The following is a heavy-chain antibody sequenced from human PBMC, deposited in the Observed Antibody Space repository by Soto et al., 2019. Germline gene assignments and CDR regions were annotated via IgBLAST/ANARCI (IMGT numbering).Heavy chain of an antibody. V-gene: IGHV3-23*01. CDR3: ATCGTYYALDEFDI. J-gene: IGHJ3*02. D-gene: IGHD1-26*01. Sequence: HPGGSLRLSCGGSGITFSRYAMTWVRQTPGKGLEWVSAINDRGDETFYADSVKGRFTISRDNSMNTLYLQMNSLRAEDTAVYYCATCGTYYALDEFDIWGQGTMVTVSS. CDR1: GITFSRYA. CDR2: INDRGDET.